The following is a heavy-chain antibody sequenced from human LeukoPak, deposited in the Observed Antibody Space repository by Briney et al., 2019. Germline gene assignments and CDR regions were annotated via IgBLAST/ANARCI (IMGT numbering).Heavy chain of an antibody. D-gene: IGHD3-22*01. CDR1: GGSTNPHY. CDR2: IYYSGST. V-gene: IGHV4-59*11. J-gene: IGHJ4*02. CDR3: ARDDSGYLDY. Sequence: PSETLSLTCIVSGGSTNPHYWSWIRQPPGKGLEWIGYIYYSGSTNYNPSLKSRVTISVDTSKNQFSLKLSSVTAADTAVYYCARDDSGYLDYWGQGTLVTVSS.